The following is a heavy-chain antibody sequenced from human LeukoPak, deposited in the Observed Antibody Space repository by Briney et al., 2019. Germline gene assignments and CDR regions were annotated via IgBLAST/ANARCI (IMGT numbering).Heavy chain of an antibody. CDR2: MNPNRGNT. CDR3: ARGQVRHRGSGSSDT. CDR1: VYTFTSYD. Sequence: GASVKASRKSSVYTFTSYDINWVRQATGQGLAWMGWMNPNRGNTDYAQKFQGRVNMTRNTSISTAYMELGSLTSEDTAVYYCARGQVRHRGSGSSDTWGQGTLVTVSS. D-gene: IGHD3-10*01. J-gene: IGHJ4*02. V-gene: IGHV1-8*01.